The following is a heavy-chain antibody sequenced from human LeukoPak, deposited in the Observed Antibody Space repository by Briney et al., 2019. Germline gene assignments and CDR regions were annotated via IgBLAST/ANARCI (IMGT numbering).Heavy chain of an antibody. Sequence: SSETLSLTCTVSGGSISSYYWSWIRQPPGKGLEWIGYIYYSGSTNYNPSLKSRVTISVDTSKNQFSLKLSSVTAADTAVYYCATDSSGYGWFDPWGQGTLVTVSS. D-gene: IGHD3-22*01. CDR3: ATDSSGYGWFDP. CDR2: IYYSGST. CDR1: GGSISSYY. V-gene: IGHV4-59*01. J-gene: IGHJ5*02.